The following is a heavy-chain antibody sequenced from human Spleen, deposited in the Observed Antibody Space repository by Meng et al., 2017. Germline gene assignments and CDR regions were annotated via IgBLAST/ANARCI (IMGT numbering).Heavy chain of an antibody. CDR1: GGSISSNNW. Sequence: SETLSLTCAVSGGSISSNNWWSWVRQPPGKGLEWIGEIYHSGSTNYNPSLKSRVTISVDTSKNQFSLKLTSVTAADTAVYYCAREGSYGYFDWGQGTLVTVSS. J-gene: IGHJ4*02. D-gene: IGHD5-18*01. CDR2: IYHSGST. CDR3: AREGSYGYFD. V-gene: IGHV4-4*02.